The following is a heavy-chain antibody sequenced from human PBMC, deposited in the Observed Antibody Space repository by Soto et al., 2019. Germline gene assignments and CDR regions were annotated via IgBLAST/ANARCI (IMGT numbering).Heavy chain of an antibody. J-gene: IGHJ5*02. D-gene: IGHD3-3*01. V-gene: IGHV3-33*01. CDR2: IWYDGSNK. CDR1: GFTFSSYG. CDR3: ARDPISRSITIFGVVTQGDWFDP. Sequence: GGSLRLSCAASGFTFSSYGMHWVRQAPGKGLEWVAVIWYDGSNKYYADSVKGRFTISRDNSKNTLYLQMNSLRAEDTAVYYCARDPISRSITIFGVVTQGDWFDPWGQGTLVTVSS.